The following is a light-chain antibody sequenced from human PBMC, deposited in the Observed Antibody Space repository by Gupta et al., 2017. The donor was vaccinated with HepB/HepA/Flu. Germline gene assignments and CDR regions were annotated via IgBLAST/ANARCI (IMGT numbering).Light chain of an antibody. V-gene: IGKV3-15*01. CDR2: GAS. Sequence: EVVMTKSPATLSVSPGERATLSCRASQNINSNLAWYQQKLGQAPRLLIYGASTRATGIPVRFSASGSGTEFTLTISSLQSEDFAVYYCQQYNNWPPLTFGGGTKVEIK. CDR3: QQYNNWPPLT. J-gene: IGKJ4*01. CDR1: QNINSN.